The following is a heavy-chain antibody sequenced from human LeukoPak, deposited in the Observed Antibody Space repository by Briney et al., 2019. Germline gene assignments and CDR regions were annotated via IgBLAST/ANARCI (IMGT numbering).Heavy chain of an antibody. CDR3: ARGATNTRALDY. V-gene: IGHV3-74*01. Sequence: PGGSLRLSCAASGFTFSSYWMHWGRQAPGKGLVWVSRVSSDGNSTNYADSVKGRFTISRDNTNNTLYLQMNSLRAEDTAVYYCARGATNTRALDYWGQGTLVTVSS. J-gene: IGHJ4*02. CDR2: VSSDGNST. CDR1: GFTFSSYW. D-gene: IGHD1/OR15-1a*01.